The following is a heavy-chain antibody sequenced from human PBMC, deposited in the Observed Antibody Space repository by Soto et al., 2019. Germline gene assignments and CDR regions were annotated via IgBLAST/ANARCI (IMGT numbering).Heavy chain of an antibody. CDR2: INHSGST. J-gene: IGHJ4*02. Sequence: SETLSLTCAVYGGSFSGYYWSWIRPPPGKGLEWIGEINHSGSTNYNPSLKSRVTISVDTSKNQFSLKLSSVTAADTAVYYCARGRYEDYGDFDYWGQGTLVTVSS. CDR1: GGSFSGYY. D-gene: IGHD4-17*01. CDR3: ARGRYEDYGDFDY. V-gene: IGHV4-34*01.